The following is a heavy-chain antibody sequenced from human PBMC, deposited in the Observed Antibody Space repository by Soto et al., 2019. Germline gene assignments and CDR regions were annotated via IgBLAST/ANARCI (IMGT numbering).Heavy chain of an antibody. Sequence: EVQLVESGGGLVQPGRSLRLSCAASGFTFDDYAMHWVRQAPGKGLEWVSGISWNSGSIGYADSVKGRFTISRDNAKNSLYLQMNSLRAEDTALYYGAKESYYYGSGSYHWFDPWGQGTLVTVSS. D-gene: IGHD3-10*01. CDR1: GFTFDDYA. CDR2: ISWNSGSI. J-gene: IGHJ5*02. CDR3: AKESYYYGSGSYHWFDP. V-gene: IGHV3-9*01.